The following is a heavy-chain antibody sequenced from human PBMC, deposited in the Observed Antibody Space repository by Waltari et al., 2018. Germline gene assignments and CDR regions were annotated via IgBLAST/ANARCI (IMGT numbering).Heavy chain of an antibody. Sequence: EVQLVESGGGLVQPGGSLRLSCAASGFTFSSYAMHWVRQAPGQGLDYVSAISSDGGRTYYAKSVKGRFTSAMDNSKNTLYLQMGSLRAEDMAVYYCARGSAFRSGNDHHYYYYGMDVWGQGTTVTVSS. D-gene: IGHD3-3*01. CDR3: ARGSAFRSGNDHHYYYYGMDV. V-gene: IGHV3-64*01. CDR1: GFTFSSYA. J-gene: IGHJ6*02. CDR2: ISSDGGRT.